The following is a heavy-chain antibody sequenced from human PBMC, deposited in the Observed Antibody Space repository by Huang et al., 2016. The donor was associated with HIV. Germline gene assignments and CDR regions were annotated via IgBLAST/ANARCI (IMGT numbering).Heavy chain of an antibody. V-gene: IGHV2-5*02. CDR1: GFSLTSSGVA. Sequence: QITLKESGPTLVKPTQTLTLTCTFSGFSLTSSGVAVGWIRQPPGKALEWLALISWDNEERFSPSLKTRLTITKDTPKNAVVLTMTNMDPVDTATYYCVHRLRYGKWYVDYWGQGVLVTVSS. CDR2: ISWDNEE. J-gene: IGHJ4*02. CDR3: VHRLRYGKWYVDY. D-gene: IGHD6-13*01.